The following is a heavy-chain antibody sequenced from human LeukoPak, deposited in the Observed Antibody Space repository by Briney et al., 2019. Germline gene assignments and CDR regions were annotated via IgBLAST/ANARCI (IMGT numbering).Heavy chain of an antibody. D-gene: IGHD5-18*01. CDR3: ARVAKRGYSYGYRGFDY. Sequence: GASVKVSCKASGGTFSSYAISWVRQAPGQGLEWMGGIIPIFGTANYAQKFQGRVTITADESTSTAYMELSGLRSEDTAVYYCARVAKRGYSYGYRGFDYWGQGTLVTVSS. CDR2: IIPIFGTA. J-gene: IGHJ4*02. CDR1: GGTFSSYA. V-gene: IGHV1-69*13.